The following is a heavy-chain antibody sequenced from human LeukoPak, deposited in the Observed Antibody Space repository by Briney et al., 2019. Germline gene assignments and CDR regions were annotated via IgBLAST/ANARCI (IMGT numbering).Heavy chain of an antibody. CDR1: GGTFSSYA. CDR3: ARLGQIAAAGHNWFDP. D-gene: IGHD6-13*01. J-gene: IGHJ5*02. CDR2: IIPIFGTA. Sequence: SVKVSCKASGGTFSSYAIGWVRQAPGQGLEWMGGIIPIFGTANYAQKFQGRVTITADESTSTAYMELSSLRSEDTAVYYCARLGQIAAAGHNWFDPWGQGTLVTVSS. V-gene: IGHV1-69*13.